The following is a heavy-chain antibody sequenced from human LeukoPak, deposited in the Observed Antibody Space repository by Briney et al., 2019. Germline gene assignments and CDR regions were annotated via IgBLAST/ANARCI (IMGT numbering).Heavy chain of an antibody. V-gene: IGHV4-59*01. J-gene: IGHJ6*04. Sequence: PSETLSLTCTVSGGSISSYYWSRIRQPPGKGLEWIGYIYYSGSTNYNPSLKSRVTISVDTSKNQFSLKLSSVTAADTAVYYCARESLRGAAAGYYYGMDVWGKGTTVTVSS. CDR2: IYYSGST. CDR1: GGSISSYY. D-gene: IGHD6-13*01. CDR3: ARESLRGAAAGYYYGMDV.